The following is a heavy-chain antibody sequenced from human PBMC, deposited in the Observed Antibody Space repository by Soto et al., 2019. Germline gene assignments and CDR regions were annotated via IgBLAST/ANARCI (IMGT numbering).Heavy chain of an antibody. CDR1: GGSISTYD. J-gene: IGHJ6*02. Sequence: PSETLSLTCTVSGGSISTYDWSWIRQPPGKGLGWIGYIYYSGSTSYNPSLKSRVTISVDTCKNQFSLKLRSVTAADTAVYYCASDRSSGWDQGYGMDVWGQGTTVTVSS. CDR3: ASDRSSGWDQGYGMDV. CDR2: IYYSGST. D-gene: IGHD6-19*01. V-gene: IGHV4-59*01.